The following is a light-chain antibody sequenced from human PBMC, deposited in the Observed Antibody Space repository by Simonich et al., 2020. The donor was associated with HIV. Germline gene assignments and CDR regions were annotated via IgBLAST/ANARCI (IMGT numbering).Light chain of an antibody. CDR1: QSISSN. V-gene: IGKV3-11*01. CDR3: HQRSNWPPWT. CDR2: YAS. Sequence: EIVLTQSPATLSVSPGDRATLSCRASQSISSNLAWYQQKPGQAPRLLIDYASDRATCSPARCSGSRSGTDFTLTISSLEPEDFAVYYCHQRSNWPPWTFGQGTKVEIK. J-gene: IGKJ1*01.